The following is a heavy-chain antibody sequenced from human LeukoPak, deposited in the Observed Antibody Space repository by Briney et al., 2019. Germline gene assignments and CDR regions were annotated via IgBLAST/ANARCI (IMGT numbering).Heavy chain of an antibody. Sequence: SETLSLTCAVYGGSFSGYYWSWIRQPPGKGLEWIGEINHSGSTNYNPSLKSRVTISVDTSKNQFSLKLSSVTAADTAVYYCAKIRYNWNGVRYYFDYWGQGTLVTVSS. J-gene: IGHJ4*02. D-gene: IGHD1-20*01. CDR2: INHSGST. CDR3: AKIRYNWNGVRYYFDY. CDR1: GGSFSGYY. V-gene: IGHV4-34*01.